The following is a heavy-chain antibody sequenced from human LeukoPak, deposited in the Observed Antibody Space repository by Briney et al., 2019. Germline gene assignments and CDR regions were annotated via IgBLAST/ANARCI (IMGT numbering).Heavy chain of an antibody. CDR3: AKQTRYDTPAGGRGSDY. CDR1: GGSISSYY. V-gene: IGHV4-59*01. Sequence: SETLSLTCIVSGGSISSYYWSWIRQPPGKALELLGYIYYSGSTNYNPSLKSRVTISVDTSKNQFSLKLTSVTAADTAVYHCAKQTRYDTPAGGRGSDYWGQGTLVTVSS. J-gene: IGHJ4*02. D-gene: IGHD3-22*01. CDR2: IYYSGST.